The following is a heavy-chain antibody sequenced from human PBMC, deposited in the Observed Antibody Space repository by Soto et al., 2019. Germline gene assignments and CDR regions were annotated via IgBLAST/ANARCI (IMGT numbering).Heavy chain of an antibody. V-gene: IGHV3-30-3*01. CDR2: ISYDGSNK. CDR1: GFTFSSYA. CDR3: ARDRRIRYDSSGQFDY. J-gene: IGHJ4*02. Sequence: GGSLRLSCAASGFTFSSYAMHWVRQAPGKGLEWVAVISYDGSNKYYADSVKGRFTISRDNSKNTLYLQMNSLRAEDTAVYYCARDRRIRYDSSGQFDYWGQGTLVTVSS. D-gene: IGHD3-22*01.